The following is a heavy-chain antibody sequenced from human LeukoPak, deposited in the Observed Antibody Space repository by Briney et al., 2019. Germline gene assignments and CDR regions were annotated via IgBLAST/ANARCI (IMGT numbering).Heavy chain of an antibody. CDR1: GFTFRDYY. Sequence: PGGSLRLSWAASGFTFRDYYMSWIRQAPGKGLEWVSYISSSGSTIYYADSVKGRFTISRDNAKNSLYLQMNSLRAEDTAVYYCARCSSWASHFDLWGRGTLVTVSS. CDR2: ISSSGSTI. CDR3: ARCSSWASHFDL. J-gene: IGHJ2*01. V-gene: IGHV3-11*01. D-gene: IGHD6-13*01.